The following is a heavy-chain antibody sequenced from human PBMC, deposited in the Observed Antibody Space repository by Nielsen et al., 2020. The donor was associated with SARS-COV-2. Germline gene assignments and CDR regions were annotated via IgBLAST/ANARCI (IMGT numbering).Heavy chain of an antibody. V-gene: IGHV3-9*01. J-gene: IGHJ6*02. CDR1: GFTFDDYA. CDR2: ISWNSGSI. CDR3: AKVSDGMDV. Sequence: SLKIPCAASGFTFDDYAMHWVRQAPGKGLEWVSGISWNSGSIGYADSVKGRFTISRDNAKNSLYLQMNSLRAEDTALYYCAKVSDGMDVWGQGTTVTVSS.